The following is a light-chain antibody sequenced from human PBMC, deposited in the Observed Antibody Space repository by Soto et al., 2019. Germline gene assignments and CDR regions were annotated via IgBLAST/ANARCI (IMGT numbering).Light chain of an antibody. V-gene: IGKV3-11*01. CDR2: YAS. Sequence: EIVLTQSPATLSLSPGERATLSCRASQSVGRHLAWYQQKPGQAPRLLIYYASNRATGVPARFSGSGSGTDFTLSISSLEPQDFAVYYCQQRNNWPPATFGGGTKVEIK. J-gene: IGKJ4*01. CDR3: QQRNNWPPAT. CDR1: QSVGRH.